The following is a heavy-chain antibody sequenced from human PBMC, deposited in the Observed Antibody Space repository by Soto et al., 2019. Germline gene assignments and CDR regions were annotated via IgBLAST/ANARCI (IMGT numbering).Heavy chain of an antibody. J-gene: IGHJ2*01. D-gene: IGHD2-15*01. CDR3: ARADCTRGSCYYLFFDI. Sequence: QVRLQESGPRLVKPSETLSLTCTVSGGSMDKNYWSWIRQAPGKGLEWIGYIYYSGSTNYNPSLKSRVTLSLDSSENQFSLRLNSVTAADTAVYYCARADCTRGSCYYLFFDIWGRGTLVTVSS. V-gene: IGHV4-59*01. CDR1: GGSMDKNY. CDR2: IYYSGST.